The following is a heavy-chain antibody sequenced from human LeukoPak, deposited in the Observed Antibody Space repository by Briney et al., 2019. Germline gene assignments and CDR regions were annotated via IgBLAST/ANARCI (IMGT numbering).Heavy chain of an antibody. CDR2: IGTAGDT. CDR3: ARAKGYGDYGIDY. D-gene: IGHD4-17*01. V-gene: IGHV3-13*01. J-gene: IGHJ4*02. Sequence: GGSLRLSCAASGFTSSSYDMHWVRQAPGKGLEWVSAIGTAGDTYYPGSVKGRFTISRENAKNSLYLQMNSLRAGDTAVYYCARAKGYGDYGIDYWGQGTLVTVSS. CDR1: GFTSSSYD.